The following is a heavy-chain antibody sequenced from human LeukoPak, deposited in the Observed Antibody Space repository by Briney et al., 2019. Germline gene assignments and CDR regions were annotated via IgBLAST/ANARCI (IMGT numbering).Heavy chain of an antibody. D-gene: IGHD3-22*01. CDR3: TRGSIAYYYMDV. V-gene: IGHV4-59*01. CDR2: TSYSGST. Sequence: SETLSLTCSVSGGSISSFYCSWIRQPPGKGLEWIGYTSYSGSTNYNPSLKSRVTISVDTSKNQFSLKLSSVTAADTAVYYCTRGSIAYYYMDVWGKGTTVTISS. J-gene: IGHJ6*03. CDR1: GGSISSFY.